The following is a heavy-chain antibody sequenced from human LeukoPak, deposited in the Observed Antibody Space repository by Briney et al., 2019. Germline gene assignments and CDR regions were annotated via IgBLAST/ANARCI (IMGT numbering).Heavy chain of an antibody. CDR1: GFTFSSYG. D-gene: IGHD4-17*01. J-gene: IGHJ6*02. CDR3: AKIAVPNYYYYGMDV. CDR2: ISYDGSNK. Sequence: GGSLRLSCAASGFTFSSYGMHWVRQAPGKGLEWVAVISYDGSNKYYADSVKGRFTISRDNSKNTLYLQMDSLRAEDTAVYYCAKIAVPNYYYYGMDVWGQGTTVTVSS. V-gene: IGHV3-30*18.